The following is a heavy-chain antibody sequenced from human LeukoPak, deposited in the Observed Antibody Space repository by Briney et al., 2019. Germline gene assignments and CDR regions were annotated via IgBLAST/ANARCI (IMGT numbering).Heavy chain of an antibody. J-gene: IGHJ5*02. CDR2: IDQNGNEK. V-gene: IGHV3-7*03. Sequence: GGSLRLSCVASGFTFTTYWMSWVRQAPGKGLEWVANIDQNGNEKYYVDSVKGRFTISRDNAKNSLYLQMNCLRVEDTAMYFCARGGNQFDPWGQGTLVTVSS. CDR1: GFTFTTYW. CDR3: ARGGNQFDP.